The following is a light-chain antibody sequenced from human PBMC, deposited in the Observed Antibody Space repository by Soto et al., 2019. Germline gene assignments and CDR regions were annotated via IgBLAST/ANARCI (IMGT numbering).Light chain of an antibody. CDR2: SND. Sequence: QSVLTQPPSASGTPGQRVTISCSGSSSNIGSNYVYWYQQLPGTAPKLLIYSNDQRPSAVPDRFSGSKSGTSASLAISGLQSEDESHYYCAVWDDSLNAVVFGGGTKLTVL. V-gene: IGLV1-47*02. J-gene: IGLJ2*01. CDR1: SSNIGSNY. CDR3: AVWDDSLNAVV.